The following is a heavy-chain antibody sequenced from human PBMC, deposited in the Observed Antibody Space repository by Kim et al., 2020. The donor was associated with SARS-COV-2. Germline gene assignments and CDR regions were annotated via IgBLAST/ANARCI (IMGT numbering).Heavy chain of an antibody. CDR1: GFTFSSYE. V-gene: IGHV3-48*03. CDR3: ARERRNYYDSSGSWGDFDY. J-gene: IGHJ4*02. CDR2: ISSSGSTI. D-gene: IGHD3-22*01. Sequence: GGSLRLSCAASGFTFSSYEMNWVRQAPGKGLEWVSYISSSGSTIYYADSVKGRFTISRDNAKNSLYLQMNSLRAEDTAVYYCARERRNYYDSSGSWGDFDYWGQGTLVTVSS.